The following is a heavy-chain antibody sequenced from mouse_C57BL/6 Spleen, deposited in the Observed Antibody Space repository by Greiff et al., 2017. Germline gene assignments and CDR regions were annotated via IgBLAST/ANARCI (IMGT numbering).Heavy chain of an antibody. Sequence: QVQLQQPGAELVKPGASVKMSCKASGYTFTSYWITWVKQRPGQGLEWIGDIYPGSGSTNYNEKFKSKATLTVDTSSSTAYMQLSSLTSEDSAVYYCARDDYGSSYEYYYAMDYWGQGTSVTVSS. CDR2: IYPGSGST. D-gene: IGHD1-1*01. CDR3: ARDDYGSSYEYYYAMDY. V-gene: IGHV1-55*01. CDR1: GYTFTSYW. J-gene: IGHJ4*01.